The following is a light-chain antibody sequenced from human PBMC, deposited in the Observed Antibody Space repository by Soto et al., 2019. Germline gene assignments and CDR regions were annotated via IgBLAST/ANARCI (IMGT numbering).Light chain of an antibody. J-gene: IGKJ5*01. CDR1: RDVGSD. Sequence: HMTQSPSSLSASVGEKIIITCRASRDVGSDVSWYQQKPGQAPKLLIYAASTLQSGVPSRFSGSGSGTDFTLTISSLQPEDFATYYCQQLNTYPITFGQGTRLEIK. CDR3: QQLNTYPIT. CDR2: AAS. V-gene: IGKV1-17*01.